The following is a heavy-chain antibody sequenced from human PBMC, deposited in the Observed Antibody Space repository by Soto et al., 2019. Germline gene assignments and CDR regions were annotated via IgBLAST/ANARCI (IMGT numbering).Heavy chain of an antibody. CDR3: ARRDTSGFLRYFDN. V-gene: IGHV1-69*06. D-gene: IGHD3-3*01. Sequence: QIQLVQSGAEVQKPGSSVKVSCKASGGTLSSFINYPINWVRQAPGQGLGWMGGIVPNVGTVNYAQKFQGRVTITADKSTGTAYMELSSLRSEDTALYYCARRDTSGFLRYFDNWGQGTLVTVSS. J-gene: IGHJ4*02. CDR1: GGTLSSFINYP. CDR2: IVPNVGTV.